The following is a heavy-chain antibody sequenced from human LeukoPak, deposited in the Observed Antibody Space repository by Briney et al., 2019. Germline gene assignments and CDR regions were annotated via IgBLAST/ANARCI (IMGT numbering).Heavy chain of an antibody. Sequence: SETLSLTCAVYGGSFSGYYWSWIRQPPGKGLEWIGEINHSGSTNYNPSLKSRVTISVDTSRNQFSLKLSSVTAADTAVYYCARVALVVAATEVYFDYWGQGTLVTVSS. CDR2: INHSGST. CDR1: GGSFSGYY. CDR3: ARVALVVAATEVYFDY. J-gene: IGHJ4*02. V-gene: IGHV4-34*01. D-gene: IGHD2-15*01.